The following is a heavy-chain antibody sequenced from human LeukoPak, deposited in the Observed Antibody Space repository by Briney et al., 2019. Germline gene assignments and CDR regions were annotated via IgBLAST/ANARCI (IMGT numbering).Heavy chain of an antibody. CDR3: ATSLGVTRASRWFDP. D-gene: IGHD2-21*02. CDR2: FDPEDGET. J-gene: IGHJ5*02. Sequence: ASVKVSCKVSGYTLTELSMHWVRQAPGKGLEWMGGFDPEDGETIYAQKFQGRVTMTEDTSTDTAYMELSSLRPEDTAVYYCATSLGVTRASRWFDPWGQGTLVTVSS. CDR1: GYTLTELS. V-gene: IGHV1-24*01.